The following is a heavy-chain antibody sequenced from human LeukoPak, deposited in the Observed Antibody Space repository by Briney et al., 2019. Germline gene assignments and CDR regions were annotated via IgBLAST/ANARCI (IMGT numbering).Heavy chain of an antibody. Sequence: SETLSLTCAVYGGSFSGYYWSWIRQPPGKGLEWIGEINHSGSTNYNPSLKSRVTISVDTSKNQFSLKLSSVTAADTAVYYCARGRRRSDYWAQGTLVTVS. J-gene: IGHJ4*02. CDR3: ARGRRRSDY. CDR1: GGSFSGYY. CDR2: INHSGST. V-gene: IGHV4-34*01.